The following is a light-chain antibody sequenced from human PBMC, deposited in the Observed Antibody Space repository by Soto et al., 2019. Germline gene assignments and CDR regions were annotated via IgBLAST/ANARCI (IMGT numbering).Light chain of an antibody. CDR1: SSDVGGYNS. Sequence: QSVLTQPASVSGSPGQSITISCTGTSSDVGGYNSVSWYQQHPGKAPKLVIYDVGNRPSGVSDRFSGSKSGNTASLTISGLQAEDEAEYYCSSYTSSSTYVFGAGTTVTVL. CDR3: SSYTSSSTYV. J-gene: IGLJ1*01. CDR2: DVG. V-gene: IGLV2-14*01.